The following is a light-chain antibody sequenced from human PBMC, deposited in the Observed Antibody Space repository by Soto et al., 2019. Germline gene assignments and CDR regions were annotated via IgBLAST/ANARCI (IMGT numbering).Light chain of an antibody. CDR3: GSWDSSLSAYV. CDR2: DDD. J-gene: IGLJ1*01. CDR1: SSNIGGNS. Sequence: QSVLTQPPSVSAAPGQRVTISCSGSSSNIGGNSVSWYQQLPGTAPKLLIYDDDKRPSGIPDRFSGSKSGPSATLGITGFQTGDEADHYCGSWDSSLSAYVFGTGTKVTVL. V-gene: IGLV1-51*01.